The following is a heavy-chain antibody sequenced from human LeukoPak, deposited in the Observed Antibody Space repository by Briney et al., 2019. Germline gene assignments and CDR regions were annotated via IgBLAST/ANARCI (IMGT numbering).Heavy chain of an antibody. CDR1: GGSISSYY. Sequence: SETLSLTCTVSGGSISSYYWSWIRQPPGKGQGWIGYIYYSGSTNYNPSLKSRVTISVDTSKNQFSLKLSSVTAADTAVYYCARQGYSYGRYYFDYWGQGTLVTVSS. V-gene: IGHV4-59*08. CDR2: IYYSGST. D-gene: IGHD5-18*01. CDR3: ARQGYSYGRYYFDY. J-gene: IGHJ4*02.